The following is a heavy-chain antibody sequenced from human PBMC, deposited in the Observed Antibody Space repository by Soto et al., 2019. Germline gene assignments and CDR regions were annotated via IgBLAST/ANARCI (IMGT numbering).Heavy chain of an antibody. Sequence: QVQLEQSGAEVKKAGSSVKVSCKASGGTFRSYGISWVRQAPGQGLEWMGGIVPMYGAADYAQRFQGRVTITADKSTSTAYMELSSLRSEDTAVYFCGREGQQLAQEQYFQFNGVDVWGQGTSVTVSS. CDR2: IVPMYGAA. CDR3: GREGQQLAQEQYFQFNGVDV. CDR1: GGTFRSYG. D-gene: IGHD6-13*01. V-gene: IGHV1-69*06. J-gene: IGHJ6*02.